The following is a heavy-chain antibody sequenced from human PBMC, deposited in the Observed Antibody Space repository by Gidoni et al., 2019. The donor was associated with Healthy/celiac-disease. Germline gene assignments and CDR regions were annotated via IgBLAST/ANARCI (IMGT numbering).Heavy chain of an antibody. Sequence: QVQLVDYGGGLVKPGGSLRLYCAASGFPFSDHYMSWVRQAPGKGLEWVSYISSSGSTIYYADSVKGRFTISRDNAKNSLYLQMNSLRAEDTAVYYCARALNEYSSPGGPFDYWGQGTLVTVSS. CDR3: ARALNEYSSPGGPFDY. CDR1: GFPFSDHY. D-gene: IGHD6-6*01. J-gene: IGHJ4*02. CDR2: ISSSGSTI. V-gene: IGHV3-11*01.